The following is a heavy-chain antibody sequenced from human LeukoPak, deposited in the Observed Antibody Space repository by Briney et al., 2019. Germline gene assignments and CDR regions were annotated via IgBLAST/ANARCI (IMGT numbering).Heavy chain of an antibody. CDR2: FDPEDGET. V-gene: IGHV1-24*01. J-gene: IGHJ5*02. CDR3: ALRTNWFDP. Sequence: EASVNVSCKVSGYTLTELSMHWVRQAPGKGLEWMGGFDPEDGETIYAQKFQGRVTMTEDTSTDTAYMELSSLRSEDTAVYYGALRTNWFDPWGQGTLVTVSS. CDR1: GYTLTELS. D-gene: IGHD3-10*01.